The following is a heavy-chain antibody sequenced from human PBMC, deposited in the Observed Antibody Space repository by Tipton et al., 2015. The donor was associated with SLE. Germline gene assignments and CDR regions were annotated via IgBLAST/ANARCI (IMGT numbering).Heavy chain of an antibody. V-gene: IGHV4-61*02. J-gene: IGHJ5*02. CDR2: IYVSGST. CDR3: ARDLRAIGDRFDP. D-gene: IGHD3-16*01. Sequence: TLSLTCTVYGGSFSGFYYWSWIRQPAGKGLEWIGRIYVSGSTNYNPSLKSRVTMSVDVSKNQFSLKLSSVTAADTAVYYCARDLRAIGDRFDPWGQGALVTVSS. CDR1: GGSFSGFYY.